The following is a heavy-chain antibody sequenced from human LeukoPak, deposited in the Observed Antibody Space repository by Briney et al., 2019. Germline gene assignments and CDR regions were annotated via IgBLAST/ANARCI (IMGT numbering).Heavy chain of an antibody. J-gene: IGHJ5*02. CDR1: GYTFTSYY. CDR3: ARGVAGNYYDSSGYLDGSWFDP. Sequence: GASVKVSCKASGYTFTSYYMHWVRQAPGQGLEWMGWINPNSGGTNYAQKFQGRVTMTRDTSISTAYMELSRLRSDDTAVYYCARGVAGNYYDSSGYLDGSWFDPWGQGTLVTVSS. CDR2: INPNSGGT. D-gene: IGHD3-22*01. V-gene: IGHV1-2*02.